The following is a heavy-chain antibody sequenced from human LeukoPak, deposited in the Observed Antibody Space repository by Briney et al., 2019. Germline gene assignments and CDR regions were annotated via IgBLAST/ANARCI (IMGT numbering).Heavy chain of an antibody. CDR1: GFTFSSYS. Sequence: PGGSLRLSCAASGFTFSSYSMNWVRQAPGKGLEWVSCISSSSSYIYYADSVKGRFTISRDNAKNSLYLQMNSLRAEDTAVYYCARVFVSGSSYGMDVWGQGTTVTVSS. CDR2: ISSSSSYI. V-gene: IGHV3-21*01. CDR3: ARVFVSGSSYGMDV. J-gene: IGHJ6*02. D-gene: IGHD3-10*01.